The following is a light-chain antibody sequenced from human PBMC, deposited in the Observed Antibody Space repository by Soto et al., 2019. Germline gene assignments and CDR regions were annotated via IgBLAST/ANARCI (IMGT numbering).Light chain of an antibody. CDR3: HQRQSWPRT. Sequence: EIVLTQSPGTLSLSPGERATLSCRASQSVSSSYLAWCQHRPGQAPRLLIYQTSIRAAGIPARFSASGTGTDFTLTISDVQPEDFAVYYCHQRQSWPRTFGQGTKVDIK. J-gene: IGKJ1*01. CDR2: QTS. CDR1: QSVSSSY. V-gene: IGKV3D-20*02.